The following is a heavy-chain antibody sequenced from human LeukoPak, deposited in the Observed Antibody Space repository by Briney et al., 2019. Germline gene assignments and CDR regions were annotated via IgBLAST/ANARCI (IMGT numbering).Heavy chain of an antibody. J-gene: IGHJ6*03. CDR2: IYYSGST. Sequence: SETLSLTCTVSGGSISSYYWSWIRQPPGKGLEWIGYIYYSGSTNYNPSLNSRVTISVDTSKNQFSLKLSSVTAADTAVYYCARVTVTTIYYSYYYMDVWGKGTTVTASS. CDR1: GGSISSYY. CDR3: ARVTVTTIYYSYYYMDV. V-gene: IGHV4-59*01. D-gene: IGHD4-17*01.